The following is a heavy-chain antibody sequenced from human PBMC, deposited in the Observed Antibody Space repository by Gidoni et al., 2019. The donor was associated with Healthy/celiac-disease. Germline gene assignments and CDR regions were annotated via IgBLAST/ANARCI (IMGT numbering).Heavy chain of an antibody. CDR3: ARLGVGGGRTRSYFDY. V-gene: IGHV5-51*01. Sequence: EVQLVRSGAGVKKPGESRKIACTGSGYSFTNYWIGWVRQLPGKGLEWMGIIYPGYSDTRYSPSFQGQVTISADKSISTAYLQWSSLKASDTAMYYCARLGVGGGRTRSYFDYWGQGTLVTVSS. CDR2: IYPGYSDT. J-gene: IGHJ4*02. D-gene: IGHD2-15*01. CDR1: GYSFTNYW.